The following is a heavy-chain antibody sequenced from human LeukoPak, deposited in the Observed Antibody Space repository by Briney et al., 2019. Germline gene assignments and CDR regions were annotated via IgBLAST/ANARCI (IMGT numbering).Heavy chain of an antibody. CDR3: ARDPYSGNYGAYYYYYMDV. V-gene: IGHV3-21*01. Sequence: GGSLRLSCAASGFTFNNYNMNWVRQAPGKGLEWVSSITSSSTYIYYADSVKGRFTISRDNAKNSLYLQMDSLRPEDTAVYYCARDPYSGNYGAYYYYYMDVWGKGTTVTISS. CDR1: GFTFNNYN. CDR2: ITSSSTYI. J-gene: IGHJ6*03. D-gene: IGHD1-26*01.